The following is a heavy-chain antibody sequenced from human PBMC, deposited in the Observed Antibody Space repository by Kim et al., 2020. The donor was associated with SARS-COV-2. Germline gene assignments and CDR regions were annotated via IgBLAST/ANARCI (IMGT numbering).Heavy chain of an antibody. Sequence: GGSLRLSWAASGFNFNNYAMQWVSQAPGKGLEGLAVLSYDGSNKYYVDSVKGRFTISRDNSKNTLYLQMNSLRAEDTAVYYCAIQDGYRSVTGYIDSWGQGTLVTVSS. CDR2: LSYDGSNK. V-gene: IGHV3-30*04. J-gene: IGHJ4*02. CDR1: GFNFNNYA. CDR3: AIQDGYRSVTGYIDS. D-gene: IGHD6-19*01.